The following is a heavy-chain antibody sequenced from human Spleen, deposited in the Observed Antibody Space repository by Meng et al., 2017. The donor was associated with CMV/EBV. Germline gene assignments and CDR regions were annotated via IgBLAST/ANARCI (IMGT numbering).Heavy chain of an antibody. D-gene: IGHD3-16*01. V-gene: IGHV3-30*04. Sequence: GGSLRLSCAASGFTFSDYAVHWVRQAPGKGLEWVTVISDDGSHKHYADSVKGRFTISRDNSKSTLYLEMNSLRPEDTAVYYCARGTWGDYYYYGMDVWGQGTTVTVSS. J-gene: IGHJ6*02. CDR3: ARGTWGDYYYYGMDV. CDR1: GFTFSDYA. CDR2: ISDDGSHK.